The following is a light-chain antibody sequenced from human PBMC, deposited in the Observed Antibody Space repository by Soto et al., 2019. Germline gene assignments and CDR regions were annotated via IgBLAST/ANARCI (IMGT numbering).Light chain of an antibody. Sequence: EIVLTQSPAPLPLSPGERATLSCRARQFVTNNVAWYQQKPGQAPRLLISDGSNRASGIPARFIGSASGPDFTLTLAGLQPDDFAVYFCQPRDDLYTFGQGTNLQSK. V-gene: IGKV3-11*01. CDR1: QFVTNN. CDR2: DGS. J-gene: IGKJ2*01. CDR3: QPRDDLYT.